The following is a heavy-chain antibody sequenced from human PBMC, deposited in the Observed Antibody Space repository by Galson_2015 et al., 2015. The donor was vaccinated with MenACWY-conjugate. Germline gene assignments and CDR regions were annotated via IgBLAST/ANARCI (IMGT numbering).Heavy chain of an antibody. V-gene: IGHV4-39*01. CDR1: GGSISSSSYY. CDR3: ARHDRTAPARSGAFDI. CDR2: IYYSVSP. D-gene: IGHD2-2*01. J-gene: IGHJ3*02. Sequence: SETLSLTCTVSGGSISSSSYYWDWIRQPPGSGLEWIGTIYYSVSPYYNSSLKSRVTISVDTSQKQFSLDLSSVTAADTAMYYCARHDRTAPARSGAFDIWGRGTMVTVSS.